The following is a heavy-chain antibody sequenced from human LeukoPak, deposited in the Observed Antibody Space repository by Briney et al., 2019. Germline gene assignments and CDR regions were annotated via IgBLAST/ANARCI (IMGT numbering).Heavy chain of an antibody. CDR2: INPSGGST. CDR3: ARVLQLSPSPNFDY. J-gene: IGHJ4*02. Sequence: ASVKVSCKASGYTFTSYYMHWVRQAPGQGLEWMGIINPSGGSTSYAQKLQGRVTMTTDTSTSTAYMELRSLRPDDTAVYYCARVLQLSPSPNFDYWGQGTLVTVSS. D-gene: IGHD6-6*01. CDR1: GYTFTSYY. V-gene: IGHV1-46*01.